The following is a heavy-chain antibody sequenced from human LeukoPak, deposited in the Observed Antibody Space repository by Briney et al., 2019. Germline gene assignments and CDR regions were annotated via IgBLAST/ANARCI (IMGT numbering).Heavy chain of an antibody. V-gene: IGHV3-30*02. J-gene: IGHJ4*02. CDR1: GFTFSSYG. Sequence: GGSLRLSCAASGFTFSSYGMHWVRQAPGKGLEWVVFIRYDGSNKYYADSVKGRFTISRDNSKNTLYLQMNSLRAEDTAVYYCAKDFVGYYDSSGYSDISYWGQGTLVTVSS. CDR2: IRYDGSNK. D-gene: IGHD3-22*01. CDR3: AKDFVGYYDSSGYSDISY.